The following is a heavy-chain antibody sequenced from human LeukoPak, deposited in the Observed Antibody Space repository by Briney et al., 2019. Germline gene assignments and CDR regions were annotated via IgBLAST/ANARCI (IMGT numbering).Heavy chain of an antibody. CDR3: AKDRGGSVAGTQFDY. Sequence: PGGTLTLSCAASGFTVNNYAMSWVRQAPEKGLEWVSSFSATGGFTKYADSVKGRFTISRDDSRNTLYLQMYSLRDEDTAVYYCAKDRGGSVAGTQFDYWGQGTLVTVSS. CDR1: GFTVNNYA. D-gene: IGHD6-19*01. V-gene: IGHV3-23*01. J-gene: IGHJ4*02. CDR2: FSATGGFT.